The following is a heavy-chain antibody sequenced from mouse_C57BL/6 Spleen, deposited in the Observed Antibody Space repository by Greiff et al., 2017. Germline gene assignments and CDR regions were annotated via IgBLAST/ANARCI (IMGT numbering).Heavy chain of an antibody. CDR2: ISSSGST. CDR1: GYSITSGYD. CDR3: ARGRDYDNAMDY. D-gene: IGHD2-4*01. Sequence: EVQGVESGPGMVKPSQSLSLTCTVTGYSITSGYDWHWIRHFPGNKLEWMGYISSSGSTNYNPSLKSRISITHDTSKNHFFLKLKSVTTEDTATYYCARGRDYDNAMDYWGQGTSVTVSS. V-gene: IGHV3-1*01. J-gene: IGHJ4*01.